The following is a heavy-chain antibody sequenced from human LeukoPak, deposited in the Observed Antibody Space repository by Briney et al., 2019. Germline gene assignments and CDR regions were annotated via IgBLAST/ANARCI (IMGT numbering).Heavy chain of an antibody. D-gene: IGHD1-26*01. Sequence: GESLKISCKGSGYSFTSSCIGWVRQIPGKGLEWMGIIYPGDSQTRYSPSFQGQVTISADKSISTAYLQWSSLKASDTATYYCARMTGSYHSPLGYWGQGTLVTVSS. J-gene: IGHJ4*02. CDR2: IYPGDSQT. CDR3: ARMTGSYHSPLGY. V-gene: IGHV5-51*01. CDR1: GYSFTSSC.